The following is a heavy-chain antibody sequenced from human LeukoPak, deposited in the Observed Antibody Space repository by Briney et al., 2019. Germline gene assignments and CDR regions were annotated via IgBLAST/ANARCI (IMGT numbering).Heavy chain of an antibody. J-gene: IGHJ3*02. CDR3: ANGRWGSYVDI. V-gene: IGHV3-23*01. Sequence: PGGSLRLSCAASGFTFSSYAMSWGRHAPGKGLEWVSAISGSGGSTDYADSVKGRFTISRDNSKNTLYLQMNSLRAEDTAVYYCANGRWGSYVDIWGQGTMVTVSS. CDR1: GFTFSSYA. CDR2: ISGSGGST. D-gene: IGHD1-26*01.